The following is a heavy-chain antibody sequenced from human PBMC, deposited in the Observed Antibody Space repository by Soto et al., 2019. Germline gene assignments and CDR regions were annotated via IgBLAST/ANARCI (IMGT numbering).Heavy chain of an antibody. Sequence: QVQLVQSGAEVKQPGASVKVSCKPSGYTFTNYFIQWLRQAPGQGLEWMGWINPHDGGTNYAQKFQGRLAVTSDTSVSTADMELSCITSDDTAVDYCARVPWDFGGVTLDYWGQGTLVTVSS. CDR2: INPHDGGT. CDR1: GYTFTNYF. CDR3: ARVPWDFGGVTLDY. J-gene: IGHJ4*02. D-gene: IGHD3-10*01. V-gene: IGHV1-2*02.